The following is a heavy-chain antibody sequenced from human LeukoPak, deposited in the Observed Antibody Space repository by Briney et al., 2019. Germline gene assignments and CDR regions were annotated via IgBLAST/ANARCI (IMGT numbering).Heavy chain of an antibody. V-gene: IGHV7-4-1*01. D-gene: IGHD3-16*02. CDR1: GGTFSSYA. CDR2: ININSGKT. Sequence: ASVKVPCKASGGTFSSYAISWVRQAPGQGLEWMGWININSGKTSYAEGFTGRFVFSLDTSVTTAYLQISSLKAEDTAVYYCARAGSTTWSLYHFDNWGQGTLVTVSS. J-gene: IGHJ4*02. CDR3: ARAGSTTWSLYHFDN.